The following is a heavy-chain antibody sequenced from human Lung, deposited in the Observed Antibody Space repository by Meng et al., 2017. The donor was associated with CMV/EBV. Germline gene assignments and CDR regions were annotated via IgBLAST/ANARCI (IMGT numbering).Heavy chain of an antibody. CDR3: ARRLPYYGMDV. J-gene: IGHJ6*04. Sequence: GGSLRLXCAASGFIFSAYEIIWVRQAPGKGLEWVSYIHARGHIVHYADFVNGRFTISRDSAKNSVDLQMSSLRVEDTAVYYCARRLPYYGMDVWGKGATVTVSS. CDR2: IHARGHIV. V-gene: IGHV3-48*03. CDR1: GFIFSAYE.